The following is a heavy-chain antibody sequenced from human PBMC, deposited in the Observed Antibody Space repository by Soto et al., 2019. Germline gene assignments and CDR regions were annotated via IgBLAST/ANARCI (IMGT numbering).Heavy chain of an antibody. V-gene: IGHV4-59*08. D-gene: IGHD2-15*01. CDR2: IYFSGST. CDR1: GGSISGYY. J-gene: IGHJ5*02. CDR3: ARHDHCSGGPCSTGRWFDP. Sequence: PSETLSLTCTVSGGSISGYYWSWIRQPPGKGLEWIGYIYFSGSTNYNPSLKSRATISVDTSKNHFSLNLSSVTAADTAVYYCARHDHCSGGPCSTGRWFDPWGQGTLVTVSS.